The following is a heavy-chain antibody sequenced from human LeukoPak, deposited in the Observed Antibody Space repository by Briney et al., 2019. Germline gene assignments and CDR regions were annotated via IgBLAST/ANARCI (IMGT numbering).Heavy chain of an antibody. V-gene: IGHV3-64*04. J-gene: IGHJ4*02. CDR1: GSTFSSYA. CDR2: ISSNGGST. CDR3: ARDFWFGELRYYFDY. D-gene: IGHD3-10*01. Sequence: GGSLRLSCSASGSTFSSYAMHWVRQAPGKGLEYVSAISSNGGSTYYADSVKGRFTISRDNSKNTLYLQMNSLRAEDTAVYYCARDFWFGELRYYFDYWGQGTLVTVSS.